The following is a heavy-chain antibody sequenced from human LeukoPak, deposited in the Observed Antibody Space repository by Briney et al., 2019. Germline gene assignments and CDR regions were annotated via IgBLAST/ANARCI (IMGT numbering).Heavy chain of an antibody. J-gene: IGHJ4*02. V-gene: IGHV3-11*01. CDR1: GFTFSDDY. CDR2: ISSSGSTI. D-gene: IGHD5-24*01. Sequence: GGSLRLSCAASGFTFSDDYMSWIRQAPGKGLEWVSYISSSGSTIYYADSVKGRFTISRDNAKNSLYLQMNSLRAEDTAVYYCAVSGRDGYNSDYWGQGTLVTVSS. CDR3: AVSGRDGYNSDY.